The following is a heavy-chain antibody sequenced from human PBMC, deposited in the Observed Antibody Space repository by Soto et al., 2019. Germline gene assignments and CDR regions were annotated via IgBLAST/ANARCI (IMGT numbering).Heavy chain of an antibody. CDR1: GYSFTSYW. Sequence: GETLKISCKGSGYSFTSYWIGWVRQMPGKGLEWMGIIYPGDSDTRYSPSFQGQVTISADKSISTAYLQWSSLKASDTAMYYCARHSSSSWYSRLMDVWGQGTTVTVSS. CDR3: ARHSSSSWYSRLMDV. J-gene: IGHJ6*02. D-gene: IGHD6-13*01. CDR2: IYPGDSDT. V-gene: IGHV5-51*01.